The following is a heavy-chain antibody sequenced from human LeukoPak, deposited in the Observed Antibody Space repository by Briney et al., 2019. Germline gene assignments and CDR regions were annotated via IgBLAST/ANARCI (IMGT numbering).Heavy chain of an antibody. Sequence: GGSLRLSCAASGFTFSSYAMSWVRQAPGKGLEWVSAISGSGGSTYYADSVKGRFTISRDNSKNTLYLQMNSLRAEDTAVYYCAKDHIVVVTAIPRAFDIWGQGTMVTVSS. V-gene: IGHV3-23*01. J-gene: IGHJ3*02. CDR2: ISGSGGST. D-gene: IGHD2-21*02. CDR1: GFTFSSYA. CDR3: AKDHIVVVTAIPRAFDI.